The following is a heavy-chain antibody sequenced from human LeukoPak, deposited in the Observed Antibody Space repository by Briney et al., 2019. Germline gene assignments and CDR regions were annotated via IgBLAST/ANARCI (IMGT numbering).Heavy chain of an antibody. CDR2: ITTGGPNT. CDR3: AKDGGLWVSAHWGDS. Sequence: GGSLRLSRTASGFTFSSYTMSWVRQAPGKGLRWVSTITTGGPNTYYADSVKGRFTVSRDDSKNTLYLQMNSLRAEDTAVYYCAKDGGLWVSAHWGDSWGRGTLVTVSS. J-gene: IGHJ4*02. CDR1: GFTFSSYT. D-gene: IGHD7-27*01. V-gene: IGHV3-23*01.